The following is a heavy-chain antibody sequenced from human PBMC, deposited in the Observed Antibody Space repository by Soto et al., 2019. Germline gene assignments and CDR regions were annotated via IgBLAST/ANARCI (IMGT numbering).Heavy chain of an antibody. V-gene: IGHV3-30*04. J-gene: IGHJ4*02. Sequence: QVQLVESGGGVVQPGGSLRLSCAASGFTFSNFVMHWVRQAPGKGLEWVAATSHDAKNIDYADSVKGLFTISRDNSTNTLYLQMNSLRHEDTAVYYCARERAIPATGIFYYWGQGTLVTVSS. CDR2: TSHDAKNI. CDR3: ARERAIPATGIFYY. CDR1: GFTFSNFV. D-gene: IGHD6-13*01.